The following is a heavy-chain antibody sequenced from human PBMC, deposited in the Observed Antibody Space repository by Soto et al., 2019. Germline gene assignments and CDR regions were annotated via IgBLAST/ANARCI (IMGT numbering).Heavy chain of an antibody. D-gene: IGHD6-13*01. Sequence: PSETLSLTCTVSGCSISSSSYYWGWIRQPPGKGLEWIGSIYYTGLSNSNPSLNSRVTMSVDTSKNQFSLKLSSVTAADTAVYYCASHSSHWPFFDFWGQGTLVTVSS. CDR2: IYYTGLS. J-gene: IGHJ4*02. CDR1: GCSISSSSYY. V-gene: IGHV4-39*07. CDR3: ASHSSHWPFFDF.